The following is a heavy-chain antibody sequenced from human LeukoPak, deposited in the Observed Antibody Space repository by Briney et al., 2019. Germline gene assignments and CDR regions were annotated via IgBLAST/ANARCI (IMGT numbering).Heavy chain of an antibody. CDR3: ARDVVVKN. D-gene: IGHD2-2*01. J-gene: IGHJ4*02. Sequence: LELVSYIISSCSTIYYAYSVKGRFTISRHNAKNSLYLQMNSLRAEDTAVYYCARDVVVKNWGQGTLVTVSS. CDR2: IISSCSTI. V-gene: IGHV3-11*04.